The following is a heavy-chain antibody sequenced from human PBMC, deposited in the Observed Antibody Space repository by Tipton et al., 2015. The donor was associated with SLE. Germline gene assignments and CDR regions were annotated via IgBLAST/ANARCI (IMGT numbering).Heavy chain of an antibody. D-gene: IGHD1-26*01. CDR1: GGSISSSGYY. CDR2: INHSGST. J-gene: IGHJ3*02. Sequence: GLVKPSETLSLSCTVSGGSISSSGYYWSWIRQPPGKGLEWIGEINHSGSTNYNPSLKSRVTISVDTSKNQFSLKLSSVTAADTAVYYCARRIGSRGAFDIWGQGTMVTVSS. CDR3: ARRIGSRGAFDI. V-gene: IGHV4-39*07.